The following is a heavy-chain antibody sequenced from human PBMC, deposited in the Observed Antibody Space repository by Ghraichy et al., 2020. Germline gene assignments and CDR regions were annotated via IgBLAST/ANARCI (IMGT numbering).Heavy chain of an antibody. Sequence: SETLSLTCAVYGGSFSGYYWSWIRQPPGKGLEWIGEINHSGSTNYNPSLKSRVTISVDTSKNQFSLKLSSVTAADTAVYYCARGRYFDYWGQGTLVTVSS. CDR1: GGSFSGYY. CDR3: ARGRYFDY. CDR2: INHSGST. V-gene: IGHV4-34*01. J-gene: IGHJ4*02.